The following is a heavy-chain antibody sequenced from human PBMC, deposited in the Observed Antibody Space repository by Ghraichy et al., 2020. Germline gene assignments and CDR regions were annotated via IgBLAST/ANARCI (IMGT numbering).Heavy chain of an antibody. Sequence: SETLSLTCAVYGGSFSGYYWSWIRQPPGKGLEWIGEINHSGSTNYNPSLKSRVTISVDTSKNQFSLKLSSVTAADTAVYYCARGRYFDYWGQGTLVTVSS. CDR1: GGSFSGYY. CDR3: ARGRYFDY. CDR2: INHSGST. V-gene: IGHV4-34*01. J-gene: IGHJ4*02.